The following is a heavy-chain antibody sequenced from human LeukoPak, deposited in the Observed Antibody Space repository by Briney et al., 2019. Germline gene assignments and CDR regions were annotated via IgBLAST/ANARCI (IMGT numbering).Heavy chain of an antibody. Sequence: SETLSLTCTVSGGSISSRSYYWGWLRQPPGKGLEWIGSIYYSGITYYNPSLKSRVTISVDTSKNQFSLKLSSVTAADTAVYYCAREDTDMAPGFDYGGQETLVTVSS. CDR2: IYYSGIT. CDR3: AREDTDMAPGFDY. V-gene: IGHV4-39*07. CDR1: GGSISSRSYY. D-gene: IGHD5-18*01. J-gene: IGHJ4*02.